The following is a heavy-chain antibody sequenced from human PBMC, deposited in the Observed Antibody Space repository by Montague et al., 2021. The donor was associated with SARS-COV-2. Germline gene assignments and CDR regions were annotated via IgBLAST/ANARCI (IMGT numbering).Heavy chain of an antibody. CDR2: INHSGSS. D-gene: IGHD3-3*01. V-gene: IGHV4-34*01. CDR3: ARAQVTIFGVLIMLPAAGAVDV. Sequence: SETRSLTCAVYGGSFTGYYWTWIRQPPGKGLEWIGEINHSGSSNCNPSLESRVTMSVDTSKNQFSLRLNSVSAADTAVYYCARAQVTIFGVLIMLPAAGAVDVWGQGTTVTVSS. CDR1: GGSFTGYY. J-gene: IGHJ3*01.